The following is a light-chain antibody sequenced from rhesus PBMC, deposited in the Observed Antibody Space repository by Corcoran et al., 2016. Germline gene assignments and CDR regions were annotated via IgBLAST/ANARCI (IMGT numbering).Light chain of an antibody. J-gene: IGKJ1*01. Sequence: IVLTQSPATLSLSPGERATLSCRASQSVGSYLAWYQQTPGQAPRLLIYGASIRDTCIPDRFSGSGSGSDFTLTISSLGPEDFGVYYCQQSSKSWTFGQGTKVEIK. V-gene: IGKV3-24*04. CDR3: QQSSKSWT. CDR2: GAS. CDR1: QSVGSY.